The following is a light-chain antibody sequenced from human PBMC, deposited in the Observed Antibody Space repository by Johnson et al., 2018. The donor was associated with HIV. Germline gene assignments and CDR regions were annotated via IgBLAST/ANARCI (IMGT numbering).Light chain of an antibody. CDR2: DNN. J-gene: IGLJ1*01. V-gene: IGLV1-51*01. Sequence: QSVLTQPPSVSAAPGQKVTISCSGSSSNIGNNYVSWYQQLPGTAPKLLIYDNNKRPSGIPDRFSGSKSGTSATLGITGLQTGDEAAYYCETWDSSLSAFYVFGTGTKVAVL. CDR3: ETWDSSLSAFYV. CDR1: SSNIGNNY.